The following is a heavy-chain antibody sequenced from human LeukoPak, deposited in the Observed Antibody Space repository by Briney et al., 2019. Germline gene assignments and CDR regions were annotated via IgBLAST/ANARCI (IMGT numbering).Heavy chain of an antibody. Sequence: SVNVSCKASGGTFSSYAISWVRQAPGQGLEWMGRIIPIFRTANYAQKFQGRATIPADKSTSTAYMELSSLRSEDTAVYSCARVKTRGGNYLDWGQGTPVTVSS. CDR3: ARVKTRGGNYLD. J-gene: IGHJ4*02. CDR1: GGTFSSYA. D-gene: IGHD4-23*01. V-gene: IGHV1-69*06. CDR2: IIPIFRTA.